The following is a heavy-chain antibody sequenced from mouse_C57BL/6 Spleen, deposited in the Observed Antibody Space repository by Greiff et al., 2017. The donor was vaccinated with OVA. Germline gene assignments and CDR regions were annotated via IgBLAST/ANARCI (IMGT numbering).Heavy chain of an antibody. CDR1: GYAFSSYW. D-gene: IGHD2-4*01. CDR2: IYPGDGDT. Sequence: QVQLKESGAELVKPGASVKISCKASGYAFSSYWMNWVKQRPGNGLEWIGQIYPGDGDTNYNGTFKGKATLTADKSSSTAYMQLSSLPSADSAVYVFARSYYDYDENYAKGGWGQGTSVTVAS. CDR3: ARSYYDYDENYAKGG. V-gene: IGHV1-80*01. J-gene: IGHJ4*01.